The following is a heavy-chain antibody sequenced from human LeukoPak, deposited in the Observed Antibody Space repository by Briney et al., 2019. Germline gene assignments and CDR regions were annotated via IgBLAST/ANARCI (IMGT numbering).Heavy chain of an antibody. CDR2: ISGSGGST. CDR3: AKTHYGDTALLYLYFDL. CDR1: GFTFSSYA. J-gene: IGHJ2*01. D-gene: IGHD4-17*01. Sequence: GGSLRLSCAASGFTFSSYAMNWVRQAPGKGLEWVSGISGSGGSTSYADSVKGRFTISRDNSKNTLYLQMNSLRAEDTAVYYCAKTHYGDTALLYLYFDLWGRGSLVTVSS. V-gene: IGHV3-23*01.